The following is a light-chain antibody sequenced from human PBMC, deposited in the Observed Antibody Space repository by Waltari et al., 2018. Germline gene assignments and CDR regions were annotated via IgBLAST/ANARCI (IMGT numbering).Light chain of an antibody. Sequence: DIQMTQSPSSLSASVGDRVTITCQASQDISKSLNWYQQKPGKDPNLLIYDASNLEAGVPSRVSGSGSGTDFTFTITSLQPEDIATYYCQQFDSLPYTFGPGTKLEIK. CDR3: QQFDSLPYT. CDR2: DAS. CDR1: QDISKS. J-gene: IGKJ2*01. V-gene: IGKV1-33*01.